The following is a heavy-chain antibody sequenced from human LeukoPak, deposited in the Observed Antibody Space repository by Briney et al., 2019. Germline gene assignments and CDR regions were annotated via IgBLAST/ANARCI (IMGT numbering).Heavy chain of an antibody. D-gene: IGHD3-22*01. J-gene: IGHJ1*01. CDR1: GGFISSSSYY. CDR2: IYYSGST. Sequence: SETLSLTCTISGGFISSSSYYWGWIRQPPGKGLERIGDIYYSGSTYYSPSLKSRVSISVDTSKNQFSLILSSVTAADTALYYCARRRYYDSTGYFDWGQGTQVTVS. V-gene: IGHV4-39*01. CDR3: ARRRYYDSTGYFD.